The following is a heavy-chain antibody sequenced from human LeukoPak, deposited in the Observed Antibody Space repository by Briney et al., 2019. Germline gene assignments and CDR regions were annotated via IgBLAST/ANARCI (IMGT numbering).Heavy chain of an antibody. CDR2: INPNSGGT. J-gene: IGHJ5*02. CDR1: GYTFTGYY. Sequence: ASVKVSCKASGYTFTGYYMHWVRPAPGQGLEWMGWINPNSGGTNYAQKFQGRVTMTRDTSISTAYMELSRLRSDDTAVYYCAREKSDIVVVPAFDPWGQGTLVTVSS. D-gene: IGHD2-2*01. CDR3: AREKSDIVVVPAFDP. V-gene: IGHV1-2*02.